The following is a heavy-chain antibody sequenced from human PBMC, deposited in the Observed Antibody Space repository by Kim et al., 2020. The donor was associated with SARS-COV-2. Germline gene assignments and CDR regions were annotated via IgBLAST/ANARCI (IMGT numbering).Heavy chain of an antibody. CDR2: ISYDGSNK. V-gene: IGHV3-30*04. CDR1: GFTFSSYA. Sequence: GGSLRLSCAASGFTFSSYAMHWVRQAPGKGLEWVAVISYDGSNKYYADSVKGRFTISRDNSKNTLYLQMNSLRAEDTAVYYCARDLYGDYATAGCFDYWGQGTLVTVSS. D-gene: IGHD4-17*01. J-gene: IGHJ4*02. CDR3: ARDLYGDYATAGCFDY.